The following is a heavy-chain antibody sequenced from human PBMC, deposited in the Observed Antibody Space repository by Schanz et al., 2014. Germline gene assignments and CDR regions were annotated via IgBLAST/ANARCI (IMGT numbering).Heavy chain of an antibody. D-gene: IGHD1-26*01. J-gene: IGHJ6*02. CDR1: GFTFSNYG. CDR3: VKDLQRELLRDDHYYGMDV. CDR2: IFYDGSNK. Sequence: QVKLVESGGGVVQPGRSLRLSCEASGFTFSNYGMHWVRQAPGKGLEWVAVIFYDGSNKYYADSVKGRFTTSRDNSKNTMYLQMNSLRAEDTAVYYCVKDLQRELLRDDHYYGMDVWGQGTTV. V-gene: IGHV3-30*18.